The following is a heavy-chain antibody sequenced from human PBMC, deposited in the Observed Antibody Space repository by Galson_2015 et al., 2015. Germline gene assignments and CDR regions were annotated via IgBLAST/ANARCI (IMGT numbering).Heavy chain of an antibody. Sequence: SVKVSCKASGYTFSSYFLHWVRQAPGKGLEWMGLINPSGGSTNYAQKFQGRVTMTRDTSTSTVYMELSSLRYEDTAVYYCAREHSSSWHSFDYWGQGTLLTVSS. J-gene: IGHJ4*02. CDR1: GYTFSSYF. CDR2: INPSGGST. V-gene: IGHV1-46*01. D-gene: IGHD6-13*01. CDR3: AREHSSSWHSFDY.